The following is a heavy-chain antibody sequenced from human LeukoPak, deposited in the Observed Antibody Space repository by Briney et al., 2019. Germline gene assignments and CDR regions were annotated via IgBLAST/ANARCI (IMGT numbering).Heavy chain of an antibody. Sequence: ASVKVSCKASGYTFTGYYMHWVRQAPGQGLEWMGWINPNSGGTNYAQKFQGRVTMTRDTSISTAYMELSRLRSDDTAVYYCAREVPAIYGMDVWGQGTTVTVAS. J-gene: IGHJ6*02. D-gene: IGHD2-2*01. CDR1: GYTFTGYY. CDR3: AREVPAIYGMDV. V-gene: IGHV1-2*02. CDR2: INPNSGGT.